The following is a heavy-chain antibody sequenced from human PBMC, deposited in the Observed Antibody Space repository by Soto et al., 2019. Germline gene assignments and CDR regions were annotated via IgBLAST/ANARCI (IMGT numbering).Heavy chain of an antibody. D-gene: IGHD3-22*01. CDR1: GFTFTNAW. CDR2: IKSKTDGGTT. J-gene: IGHJ4*01. V-gene: IGHV3-15*07. CDR3: TTDSYSTIIIVRFDY. Sequence: VGSLRLSCAASGFTFTNAWINWVRQAPGKGLEWVGRIKSKTDGGTTDYAEPVKGRFAISRDDSNNMVYLQMNSLKIEDTAVYYCTTDSYSTIIIVRFDYWGHGTLVTVSS.